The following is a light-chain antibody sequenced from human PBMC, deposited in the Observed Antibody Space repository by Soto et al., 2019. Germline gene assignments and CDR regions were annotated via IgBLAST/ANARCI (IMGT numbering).Light chain of an antibody. CDR1: QSISIW. J-gene: IGKJ1*01. CDR2: DAS. V-gene: IGKV1-5*01. Sequence: DIQMTQSPSTLSASVGDRVTITCRASQSISIWLAWYQQKPGRAPKLLIYDASSLESGVPPRFSGSGSGTEFTLTISSLQPDDFAAYYCQQHKTYSWTFGQGTKVEIK. CDR3: QQHKTYSWT.